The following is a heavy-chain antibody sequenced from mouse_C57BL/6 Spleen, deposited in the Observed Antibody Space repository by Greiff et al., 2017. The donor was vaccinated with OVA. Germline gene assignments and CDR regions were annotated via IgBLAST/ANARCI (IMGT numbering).Heavy chain of an antibody. Sequence: EVHLVESGEGLVKPGGSLKLSCAASGFTFSSYAMSWVRQTPEKRLEWVAYISSGGDYIYYADTVKGRFTISRDNARNTLYLQMSSLKSEDTAMYYCTGYYGSSYVLAYWGQGTLVTVSA. J-gene: IGHJ3*01. CDR1: GFTFSSYA. D-gene: IGHD1-1*01. CDR3: TGYYGSSYVLAY. V-gene: IGHV5-9-1*02. CDR2: ISSGGDYI.